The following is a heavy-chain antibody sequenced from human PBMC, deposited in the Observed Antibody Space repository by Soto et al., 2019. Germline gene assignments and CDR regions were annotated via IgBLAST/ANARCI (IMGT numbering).Heavy chain of an antibody. Sequence: QVQLVQTGGGAVLPGRSLSLSCAASGFRFSDYGMHWVRQAPGKGLEWAAVISYDGNNKYYADSVKGRFTISRDNSKNTLYLRMEGLRVEDTAVYYCARGGRSGSSGYYNPSFDYWGQGTLVSVSS. V-gene: IGHV3-30*03. D-gene: IGHD3-22*01. CDR3: ARGGRSGSSGYYNPSFDY. CDR2: ISYDGNNK. CDR1: GFRFSDYG. J-gene: IGHJ4*02.